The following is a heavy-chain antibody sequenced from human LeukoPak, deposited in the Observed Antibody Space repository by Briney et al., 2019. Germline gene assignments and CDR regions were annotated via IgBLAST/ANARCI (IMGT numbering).Heavy chain of an antibody. Sequence: GGSLRLSCAASRFTFSSYSMNWVRQAPGKGLEWVSSISSSSSYIYYADSVKGRFTISRDNAKNSLYLQMNSLRAEDTAVYYCARGVTMVRGVIPYYYYYMDVWGKGTTVTVSS. D-gene: IGHD3-10*01. CDR1: RFTFSSYS. CDR2: ISSSSSYI. V-gene: IGHV3-21*04. CDR3: ARGVTMVRGVIPYYYYYMDV. J-gene: IGHJ6*03.